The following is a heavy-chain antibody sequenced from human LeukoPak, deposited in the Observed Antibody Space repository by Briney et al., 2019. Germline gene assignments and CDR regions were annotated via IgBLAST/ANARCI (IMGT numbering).Heavy chain of an antibody. J-gene: IGHJ4*02. V-gene: IGHV4-39*07. CDR2: TYYSGTT. D-gene: IGHD3-22*01. CDR3: ARGRRHYYDSSGYYPD. Sequence: SETLSLTCTVSGGSISSNTYYWAWVRQPPGKGLEWIASTYYSGTTYYNPSLKSRVTLSLDTSRNQFSLKLSSVTAADTAVYYCARGRRHYYDSSGYYPDWGQGTLVTVSS. CDR1: GGSISSNTYY.